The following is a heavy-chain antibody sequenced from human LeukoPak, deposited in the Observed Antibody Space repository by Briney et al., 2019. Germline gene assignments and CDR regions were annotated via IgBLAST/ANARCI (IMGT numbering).Heavy chain of an antibody. CDR3: ARGESAVGNLEAFDI. Sequence: GESLKISCQASGYTFTSHWIGWVRQMSGKGLEWMGIIYPGDSDTRYRPSFQGQVTISADKSINTAYLQWSSLKVSDSAMYYCARGESAVGNLEAFDIWGQGTLVTVSS. CDR2: IYPGDSDT. CDR1: GYTFTSHW. V-gene: IGHV5-51*01. J-gene: IGHJ3*02. D-gene: IGHD6-13*01.